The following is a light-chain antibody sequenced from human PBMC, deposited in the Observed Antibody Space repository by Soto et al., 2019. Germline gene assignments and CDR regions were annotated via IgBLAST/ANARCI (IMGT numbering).Light chain of an antibody. CDR3: QQYGSSPPIT. J-gene: IGKJ5*01. CDR2: GAS. CDR1: QSVSSSY. Sequence: IVLTQSPCTLSLSAGERSTLSCIAIQSVSSSYLAWYQQKPGQAPRLLIYGASSRATGIPDRFSGSGSGTDFTLTISRLEPEDFAVYYCQQYGSSPPITFGQGTRLEIK. V-gene: IGKV3-20*01.